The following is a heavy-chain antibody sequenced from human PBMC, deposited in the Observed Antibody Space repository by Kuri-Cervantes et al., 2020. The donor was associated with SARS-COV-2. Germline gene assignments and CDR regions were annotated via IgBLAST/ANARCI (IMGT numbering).Heavy chain of an antibody. Sequence: GGSLRLSCAASGFTFSSYAMSWVRQAPGKGLEWVAVIWYDGSNKYYADSVKGRFTISRDNSKNTLYLQMNSLRAEDTVVYYCARDNMVRGVQYYYYYGMDVWGQGTTVTVSS. CDR1: GFTFSSYA. D-gene: IGHD3-10*01. J-gene: IGHJ6*02. CDR3: ARDNMVRGVQYYYYYGMDV. V-gene: IGHV3-33*08. CDR2: IWYDGSNK.